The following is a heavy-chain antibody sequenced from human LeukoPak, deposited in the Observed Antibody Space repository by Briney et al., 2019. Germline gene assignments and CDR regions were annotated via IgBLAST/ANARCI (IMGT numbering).Heavy chain of an antibody. CDR3: ARVNQQYYYGSGIYRFYYYGMDV. CDR2: IYSGGST. CDR1: GFTVSSNY. Sequence: GGSPRLSCAASGFTVSSNYMSWVRQAPGKGLEWVSVIYSGGSTYYADSVKGRFTISRDNSENRLYLQMNSLRAEDTALYYCARVNQQYYYGSGIYRFYYYGMDVWGQGATVTVSS. D-gene: IGHD3-10*01. V-gene: IGHV3-66*02. J-gene: IGHJ6*02.